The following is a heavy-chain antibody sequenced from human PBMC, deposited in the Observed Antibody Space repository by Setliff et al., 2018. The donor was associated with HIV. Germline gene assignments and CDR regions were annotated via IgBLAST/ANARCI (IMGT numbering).Heavy chain of an antibody. CDR2: ISASGTTT. CDR3: AKQYSMYYYYYMDV. J-gene: IGHJ6*03. Sequence: SCKASGFILTSNYMHWVRQAPGKGLEWVSGISASGTTTEYADSVKGRLTISRDNSKNTLYLQMNSLRAEDTAVYYCAKQYSMYYYYYMDVWGKGTTVTVSS. CDR1: GFILTSNY. V-gene: IGHV3-23*01. D-gene: IGHD6-6*01.